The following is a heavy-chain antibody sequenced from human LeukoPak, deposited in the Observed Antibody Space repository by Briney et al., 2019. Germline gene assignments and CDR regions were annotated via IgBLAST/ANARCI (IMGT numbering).Heavy chain of an antibody. CDR3: ARFAEVYYYVDV. V-gene: IGHV3-21*01. Sequence: GGSLRLSCAASGFTFSDYEMNWVRQAPGKGLEWVASIRSYSSYIHYADSVKGRFTISRDDAKKSLYLQMNSLRAEDTAVYFCARFAEVYYYVDVWGTGTTVIVSS. CDR1: GFTFSDYE. J-gene: IGHJ6*03. CDR2: IRSYSSYI. D-gene: IGHD2-21*01.